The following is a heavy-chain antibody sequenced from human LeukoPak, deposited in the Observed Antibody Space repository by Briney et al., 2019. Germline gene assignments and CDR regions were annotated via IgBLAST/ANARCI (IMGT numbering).Heavy chain of an antibody. V-gene: IGHV3-23*01. Sequence: GGSLRLSCAASGFTFSTYTMYWVRHPPGKRLEWVSIIGNNGGGIHYADSVRGRFTISRDNSKNALYLQMNSLRAEDTAVYYCAKGGGVGAHPFQRFDPWGQGTLVTVSS. CDR2: IGNNGGGI. CDR3: AKGGGVGAHPFQRFDP. D-gene: IGHD1-26*01. CDR1: GFTFSTYT. J-gene: IGHJ5*02.